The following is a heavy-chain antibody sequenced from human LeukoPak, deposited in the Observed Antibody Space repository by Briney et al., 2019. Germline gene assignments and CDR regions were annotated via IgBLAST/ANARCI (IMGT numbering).Heavy chain of an antibody. CDR3: ARGGRDGYNNWFDP. CDR2: IYFSGST. D-gene: IGHD5-24*01. CDR1: GGSISSGTYY. J-gene: IGHJ5*02. V-gene: IGHV4-61*02. Sequence: SETLSLTCAVSGGSISSGTYYWTWIRQPAGKGLEWIGRIYFSGSTNYNSFLKSRVTMALDTSKNQFSLKLSSVTAADTAVYYCARGGRDGYNNWFDPWGQGTLVTVSS.